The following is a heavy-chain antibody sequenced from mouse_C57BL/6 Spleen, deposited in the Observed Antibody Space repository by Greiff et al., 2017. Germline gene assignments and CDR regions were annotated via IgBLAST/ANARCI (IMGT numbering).Heavy chain of an antibody. D-gene: IGHD2-5*01. CDR1: GYTFTSYW. CDR2: IYPSDSET. V-gene: IGHV1-61*01. J-gene: IGHJ4*01. CDR3: ARRGYSNYYAMDY. Sequence: QVQLQQPGAELVRPGSSVKLSCKASGYTFTSYWMDWVKQRPGQGLEWIGNIYPSDSETHYNQKFKDKATLTVDKSSSTAYMQLSSLTSEDSAVXYCARRGYSNYYAMDYWGQGTSVTVSS.